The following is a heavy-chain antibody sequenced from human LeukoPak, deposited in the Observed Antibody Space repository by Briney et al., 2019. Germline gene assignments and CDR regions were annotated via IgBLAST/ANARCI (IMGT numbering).Heavy chain of an antibody. CDR2: ISGSGGST. J-gene: IGHJ4*02. Sequence: PGGSLRLSCAASGFTFSSYGMSWVRQAPGKGLEWVSAISGSGGSTYYADSVKGRFTISRDNSKNTLYLQMNSLRAEDTAVYYCAKDTGHYDILTGSLGYWGQGTLVTVSS. D-gene: IGHD3-9*01. CDR1: GFTFSSYG. V-gene: IGHV3-23*01. CDR3: AKDTGHYDILTGSLGY.